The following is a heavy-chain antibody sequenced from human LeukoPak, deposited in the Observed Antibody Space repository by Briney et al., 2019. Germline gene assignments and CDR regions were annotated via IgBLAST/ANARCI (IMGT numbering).Heavy chain of an antibody. Sequence: GGSLRLSCEASGFSFSDYYMSWIRQPPGKGLEWIAYIRSGATTIYYADSVKGRFTISRDDAKNSLFLQMNSLRAEDTAVYYCARPGYYDSSEWGLGDYFDYWGQGTLVTVSS. D-gene: IGHD3-22*01. CDR2: IRSGATTI. J-gene: IGHJ4*02. V-gene: IGHV3-11*04. CDR3: ARPGYYDSSEWGLGDYFDY. CDR1: GFSFSDYY.